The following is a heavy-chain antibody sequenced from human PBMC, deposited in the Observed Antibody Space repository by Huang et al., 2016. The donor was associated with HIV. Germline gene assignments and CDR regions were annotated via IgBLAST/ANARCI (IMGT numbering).Heavy chain of an antibody. J-gene: IGHJ6*03. Sequence: QVHLVQSGAEVKKPGSSVRVSCTASGGSFKISGISWVGQAPGQGLEWLGGIVPMFWRANYARKMSDRVTITAGESTTTVYMDLTSLRPEDMAVYYCASGASYEIWTPYYSGWHYSMDVWGEGTTVTVSS. CDR3: ASGASYEIWTPYYSGWHYSMDV. CDR2: IVPMFWRA. V-gene: IGHV1-69*13. CDR1: GGSFKISG. D-gene: IGHD3-9*01.